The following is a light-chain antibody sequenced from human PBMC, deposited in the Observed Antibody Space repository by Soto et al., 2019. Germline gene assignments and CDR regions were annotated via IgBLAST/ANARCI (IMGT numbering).Light chain of an antibody. Sequence: EIVMTQSPATLSVSPGEGVTLSCRASQSVSSSYLAWYQQKPGQAPRLLIYGASSRATGIPDRFSGSGSGTDFTLTISRLEPEDFAVYYCQQYGSSTETFGQGTKVDIK. J-gene: IGKJ1*01. CDR1: QSVSSSY. CDR3: QQYGSSTET. CDR2: GAS. V-gene: IGKV3-20*01.